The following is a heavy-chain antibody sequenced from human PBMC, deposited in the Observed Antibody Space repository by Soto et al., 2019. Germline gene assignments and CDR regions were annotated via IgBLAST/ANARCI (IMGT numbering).Heavy chain of an antibody. CDR2: IGIGSSTK. J-gene: IGHJ3*01. V-gene: IGHV3-48*01. CDR3: ARDQLYYNDISGRPLNAFDV. CDR1: GGSISSNN. Sequence: ETLSLTCAVSGGSISSNNWWSWVRQAPGKGLEWVSYIGIGSSTKYYADSVKGRFTISRDNAKNSLYLQMNSLRAEDTAVYYCARDQLYYNDISGRPLNAFDVWCQGTMVTVSS. D-gene: IGHD3-22*01.